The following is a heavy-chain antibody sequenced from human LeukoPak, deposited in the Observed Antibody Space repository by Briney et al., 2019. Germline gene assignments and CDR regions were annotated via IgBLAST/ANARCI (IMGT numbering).Heavy chain of an antibody. CDR1: GYTFTGYY. CDR2: ISPNSGGT. V-gene: IGHV1-2*02. Sequence: ASVKVSCKASGYTFTGYYMHWVRQAPGQGLEWMGWISPNSGGTNYAQKFQGRVTMTRDTSISTAYMELSRLRSDDTAVYYCARVRTRYCSGGSCYSTHFDYWGQGTLVTVSS. D-gene: IGHD2-15*01. J-gene: IGHJ4*02. CDR3: ARVRTRYCSGGSCYSTHFDY.